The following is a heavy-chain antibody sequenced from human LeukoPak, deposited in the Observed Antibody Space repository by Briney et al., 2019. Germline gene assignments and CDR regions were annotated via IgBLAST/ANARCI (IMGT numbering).Heavy chain of an antibody. V-gene: IGHV3-21*01. D-gene: IGHD6-13*01. CDR1: GFTFSSYS. Sequence: GGALRLSCAASGFTFSSYSMKWVPQAPGEGVGGGSSISSSSSYIYYADSVKGRFTISRDNAKNSLYLQMNSLRAEDTAVYYCARGIAAAATFPFDPWGQGTLVTVSS. J-gene: IGHJ5*02. CDR2: ISSSSSYI. CDR3: ARGIAAAATFPFDP.